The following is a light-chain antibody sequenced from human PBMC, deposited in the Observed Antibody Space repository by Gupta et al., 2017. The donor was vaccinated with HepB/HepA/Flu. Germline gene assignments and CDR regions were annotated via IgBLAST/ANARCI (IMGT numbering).Light chain of an antibody. CDR3: QQYYRDPWT. Sequence: DIVMTQSPDSLAVSLGERATINCQSSQTILYNSKNKNYLAWYQQRPGQPPKLLISCASTRESGVPDRFSGGGSGTDFTLTISSLQAEDVAVYYCQQYYRDPWTFGQGTKVEIK. J-gene: IGKJ1*01. CDR2: CAS. V-gene: IGKV4-1*01. CDR1: QTILYNSKNKNY.